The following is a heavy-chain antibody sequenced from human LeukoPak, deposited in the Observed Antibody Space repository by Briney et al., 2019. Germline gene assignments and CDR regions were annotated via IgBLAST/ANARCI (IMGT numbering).Heavy chain of an antibody. CDR1: EFMFSSYS. Sequence: PGRSLRLSCAASEFMFSSYSMNWVRQAPGKGLEWVSYISSSSGTIYYADSVKGRFTISRDNAENSLYLQMNSLRDEDTAVYYCARDLNLYDSSGYYPRWGQGTLVTVSS. CDR2: ISSSSGTI. CDR3: ARDLNLYDSSGYYPR. D-gene: IGHD3-22*01. V-gene: IGHV3-48*02. J-gene: IGHJ4*02.